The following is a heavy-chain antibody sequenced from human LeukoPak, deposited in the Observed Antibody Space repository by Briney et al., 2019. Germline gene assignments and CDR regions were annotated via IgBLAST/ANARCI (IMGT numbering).Heavy chain of an antibody. V-gene: IGHV5-51*01. J-gene: IGHJ6*02. CDR1: GYSFTSYW. Sequence: GESLKISCKGSGYSFTSYWIGWVRQMPGKGLEWMGIIYPGDSDTRYSPSFQGQVTISADKSISTAYLQWSSLKASDTAMYYCASSPRPSMVRGGYGMDVWGQGTTVTVSS. CDR3: ASSPRPSMVRGGYGMDV. D-gene: IGHD3-10*01. CDR2: IYPGDSDT.